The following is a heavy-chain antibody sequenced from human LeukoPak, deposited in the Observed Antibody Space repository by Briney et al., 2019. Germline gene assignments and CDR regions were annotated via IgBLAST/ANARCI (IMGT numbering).Heavy chain of an antibody. V-gene: IGHV5-51*01. CDR2: IYPGNSAT. Sequence: GESLKISCKGSGYSFTSSWIGWVGQIPGKGLEGMGVIYPGNSATRYSTSFKGQVTISADKSISTAYLQWSSLKASDTAMYYCARPGYCSSTSCYASFWGQGTLVTVSS. CDR3: ARPGYCSSTSCYASF. CDR1: GYSFTSSW. J-gene: IGHJ4*02. D-gene: IGHD2-2*01.